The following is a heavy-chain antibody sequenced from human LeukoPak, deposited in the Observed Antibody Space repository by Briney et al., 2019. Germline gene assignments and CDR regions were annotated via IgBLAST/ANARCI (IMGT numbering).Heavy chain of an antibody. CDR3: ARDVRSSSWYYGY. J-gene: IGHJ4*02. CDR2: INPNSGGT. CDR1: GYTFTGYY. V-gene: IGHV1-2*06. Sequence: ASVKVSCKASGYTFTGYYMHWVRQAPGQGLEWMGRINPNSGGTNYAQKFQGRVTMTRDTSISTAYMELSRLRSDDTAVYYCARDVRSSSWYYGYWGQGTLVTVSS. D-gene: IGHD6-13*01.